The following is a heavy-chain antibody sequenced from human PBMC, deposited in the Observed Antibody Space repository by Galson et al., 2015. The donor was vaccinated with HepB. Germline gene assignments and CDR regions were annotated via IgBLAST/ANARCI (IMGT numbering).Heavy chain of an antibody. CDR3: TNGEPPITLGTTTGDFDS. Sequence: SLSLSCAGSGFIFSNYGLHWVRQSPGKGLEWVAGITYDGGNKYYADSVKGRFTVPRDNSKNTLYLEMNSLKAEDTAVYYCTNGEPPITLGTTTGDFDSWGQGTLVTVSS. CDR2: ITYDGGNK. CDR1: GFIFSNYG. V-gene: IGHV3-30*18. J-gene: IGHJ4*02. D-gene: IGHD1-14*01.